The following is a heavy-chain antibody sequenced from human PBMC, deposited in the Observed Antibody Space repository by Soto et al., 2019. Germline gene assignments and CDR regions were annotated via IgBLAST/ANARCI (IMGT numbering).Heavy chain of an antibody. CDR1: GYKFPSYS. CDR3: ARHPDSGYFDY. CDR2: IYPGDSDT. D-gene: IGHD1-26*01. V-gene: IGHV5-51*01. Sequence: GESLKISCKGSGYKFPSYSLSWVRQMPGKGLEWMGIIYPGDSDTRYSPSFQGQVTISADKSISTAYLQWSSLKASDTAMYYCARHPDSGYFDYWGQGTLVTVSS. J-gene: IGHJ4*02.